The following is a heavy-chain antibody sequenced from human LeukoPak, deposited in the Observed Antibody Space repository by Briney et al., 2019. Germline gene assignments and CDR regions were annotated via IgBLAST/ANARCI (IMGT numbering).Heavy chain of an antibody. V-gene: IGHV3-23*01. CDR1: GFTFSNYV. CDR3: AKSGDQVTVTKLDY. D-gene: IGHD4-17*01. CDR2: ISGSGGST. Sequence: GGSLRLSCAASGFTFSNYVMSWVRQAPGKGLEWVSGISGSGGSTFYADSVKGRFTISRDNSKNTLYLEVNSLRAEDTALFYCAKSGDQVTVTKLDYWGQGTLVTVSS. J-gene: IGHJ4*02.